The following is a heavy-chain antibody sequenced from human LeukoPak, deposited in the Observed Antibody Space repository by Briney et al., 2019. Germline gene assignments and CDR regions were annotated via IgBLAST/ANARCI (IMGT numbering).Heavy chain of an antibody. D-gene: IGHD6-13*01. J-gene: IGHJ4*02. V-gene: IGHV3-15*01. CDR2: IKSKTDGGTT. CDR3: TTDLWYSSSWYGRGYDY. CDR1: GFIFSNSA. Sequence: PGGSLRLSCAASGFIFSNSAMNWVRQAPGKGLEWVGRIKSKTDGGTTDYAAPVKGRFTISRDDSKNTLYLQMNSLKTEDTAVYYCTTDLWYSSSWYGRGYDYWGQGTLVTVSS.